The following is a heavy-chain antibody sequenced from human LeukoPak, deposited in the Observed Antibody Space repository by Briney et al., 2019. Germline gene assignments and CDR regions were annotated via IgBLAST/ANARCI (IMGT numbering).Heavy chain of an antibody. J-gene: IGHJ4*02. CDR1: GFTFSTYA. Sequence: RGSLRLSCAASGFTFSTYAMTWVRQAPGKGLEWVSAISGSDGSTFYADSVKGRFTISRDNSKNTLYLQMNSLRADDTAVYYCAKAPSSSIYIGGDYWGQGTLVTVSS. CDR3: AKAPSSSIYIGGDY. D-gene: IGHD6-13*01. V-gene: IGHV3-23*01. CDR2: ISGSDGST.